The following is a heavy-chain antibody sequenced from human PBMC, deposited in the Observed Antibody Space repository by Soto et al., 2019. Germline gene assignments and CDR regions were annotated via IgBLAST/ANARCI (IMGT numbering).Heavy chain of an antibody. Sequence: PGGSLRLSCSASGFTFSGHTMYWVRQAPGKGLEYVSAIGPNGNGPYYADSVKGRFTISRDNFENTLYLQMSSLRTEDSSPDYGVNDLPTPDWCWGRGTLVTVSS. CDR1: GFTFSGHT. CDR3: VNDLPTPDWC. D-gene: IGHD2-21*01. J-gene: IGHJ4*02. V-gene: IGHV3-64D*06. CDR2: IGPNGNGP.